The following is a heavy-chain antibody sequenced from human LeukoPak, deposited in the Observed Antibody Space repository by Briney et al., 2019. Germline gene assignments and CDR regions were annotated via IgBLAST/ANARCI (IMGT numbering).Heavy chain of an antibody. D-gene: IGHD4-11*01. V-gene: IGHV4-30-4*07. CDR2: IYSSGSS. CDR3: ARDQATVYMDV. CDR1: GGSISTGAFS. Sequence: SQTLSLTCAVSGGSISTGAFSRYWLRQTPGQGPEWIGYIYSSGSSYYNPSLQSRFIISVDTSKNQFSLKLSSVTAADTAVYYCARDQATVYMDVWGKGTTVTISS. J-gene: IGHJ6*03.